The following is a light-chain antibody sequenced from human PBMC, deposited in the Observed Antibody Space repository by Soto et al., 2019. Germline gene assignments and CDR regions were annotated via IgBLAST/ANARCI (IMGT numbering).Light chain of an antibody. J-gene: IGLJ2*01. V-gene: IGLV4-69*02. CDR3: QTWGTGIQL. CDR1: SGHNNYA. CDR2: LNSDGSH. Sequence: QLVLTQSPSASASLGASVKLTCTLSSGHNNYAIAWHQQQPQKGPRFLMKLNSDGSHSKGDGIPDRFSGSSSGAERYLTISSLQSEDEDDYYCQTWGTGIQLFGGGTKLTVL.